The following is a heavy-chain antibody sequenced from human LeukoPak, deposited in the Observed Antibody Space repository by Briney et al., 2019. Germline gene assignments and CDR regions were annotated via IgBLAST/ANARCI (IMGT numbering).Heavy chain of an antibody. V-gene: IGHV5-51*01. J-gene: IGHJ3*02. CDR3: ARNTPSENENYLDGFDI. D-gene: IGHD1-7*01. Sequence: GESLQISCQASGYSFSSYWIGWVRQMPGKGLECMGTIYPGDSDTRYSPAFQGQVTISVDKSISTAYLQWSSLKASDTAMYYCARNTPSENENYLDGFDIWGQGTMVTVFS. CDR2: IYPGDSDT. CDR1: GYSFSSYW.